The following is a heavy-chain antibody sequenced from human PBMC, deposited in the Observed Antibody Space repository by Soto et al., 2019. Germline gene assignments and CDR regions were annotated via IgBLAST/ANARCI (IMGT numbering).Heavy chain of an antibody. CDR2: IYYSGST. V-gene: IGHV4-39*01. CDR1: GGSISSSSYY. Sequence: SETLSLTCTVSGGSISSSSYYWGWIRQPPGKGLEWIGSIYYSGSTYYNPSLKSRVTISVDTSKNQFSLKLSSVTAADTAVYYCASRLRDFWSGYPLGRAWFDPWGQGTLVTVSS. D-gene: IGHD3-3*01. CDR3: ASRLRDFWSGYPLGRAWFDP. J-gene: IGHJ5*02.